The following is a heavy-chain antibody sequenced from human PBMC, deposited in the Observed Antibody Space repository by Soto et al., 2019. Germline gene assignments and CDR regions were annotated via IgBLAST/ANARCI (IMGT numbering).Heavy chain of an antibody. CDR3: ARAPSLVVAASFDY. Sequence: QVQLVQSGAEVKKPGASVKVSCKASGYTFTSYYMHWVRQAPGQGLEWMGIINPSGGSTSYEQKCQGRDTMTRDTSTSTVYMELSSLRSEDTAVYYCARAPSLVVAASFDYWGQGTLVTVSS. V-gene: IGHV1-46*01. CDR1: GYTFTSYY. CDR2: INPSGGST. D-gene: IGHD2-15*01. J-gene: IGHJ4*02.